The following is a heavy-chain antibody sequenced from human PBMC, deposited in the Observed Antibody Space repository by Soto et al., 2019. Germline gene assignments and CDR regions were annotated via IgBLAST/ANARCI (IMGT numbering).Heavy chain of an antibody. V-gene: IGHV1-8*01. J-gene: IGHJ5*02. Sequence: ASVKVSCKASGYTFTSYDINWVRQATGQGLEWMGWMNPNSGNTGYAQKFQGRVTITRNTSISTAYMELSSLRSEDTAVYYCARVPRITMVRGVQIHNWFDPWGQGTLVTVSS. CDR2: MNPNSGNT. CDR1: GYTFTSYD. D-gene: IGHD3-10*01. CDR3: ARVPRITMVRGVQIHNWFDP.